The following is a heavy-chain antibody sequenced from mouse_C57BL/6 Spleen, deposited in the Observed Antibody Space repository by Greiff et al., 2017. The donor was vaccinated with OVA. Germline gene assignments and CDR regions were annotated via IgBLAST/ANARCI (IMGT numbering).Heavy chain of an antibody. Sequence: QVQLQQSGPELVKPGASVKISCKASGYAFSSSWMNWVKQRPGKGLEWIGRIYPGDGDTNYNGKFKGKATLTADKSSSTAYMQLSSLTSEDSAVYFCARAVYYGSSYGGWYFDVWGTGTTVTVSS. CDR3: ARAVYYGSSYGGWYFDV. V-gene: IGHV1-82*01. J-gene: IGHJ1*03. CDR2: IYPGDGDT. CDR1: GYAFSSSW. D-gene: IGHD1-1*01.